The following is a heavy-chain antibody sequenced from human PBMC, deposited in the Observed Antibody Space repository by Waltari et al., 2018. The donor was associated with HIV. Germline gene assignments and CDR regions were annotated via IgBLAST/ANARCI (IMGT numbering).Heavy chain of an antibody. CDR2: ISYSGSA. J-gene: IGHJ5*02. Sequence: QLQLQESGPGLVTPSETLSLTCTVSGGSVTSSTYYWGWIRQAPGRGLEWIGAISYSGSAYYNPSLESRVTISLDTSKNQFSLKLQSVTAADTAVYYCAGAPNGDFSWLDPWGQGTLVTVSS. D-gene: IGHD4-17*01. CDR1: GGSVTSSTYY. V-gene: IGHV4-39*07. CDR3: AGAPNGDFSWLDP.